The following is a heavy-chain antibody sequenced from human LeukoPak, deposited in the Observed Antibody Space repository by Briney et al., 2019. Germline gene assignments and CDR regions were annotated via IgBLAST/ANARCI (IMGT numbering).Heavy chain of an antibody. J-gene: IGHJ4*02. CDR3: ARGIVPAAFDY. Sequence: GGSLRLSCAASGSTFSTYDMNWVRQAPGKGLEWVSSISSSAHHIAYADSAKGRFTISRDNAKNALYLQVNSLRAEDTAVYYCARGIVPAAFDYWGQGTLVSVSS. D-gene: IGHD2-2*01. CDR2: ISSSAHHI. V-gene: IGHV3-21*01. CDR1: GSTFSTYD.